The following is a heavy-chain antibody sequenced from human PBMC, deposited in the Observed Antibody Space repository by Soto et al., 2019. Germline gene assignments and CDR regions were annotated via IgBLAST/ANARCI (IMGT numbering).Heavy chain of an antibody. CDR3: ASDVSPGSSGYSLDAFDI. D-gene: IGHD6-25*01. J-gene: IGHJ3*02. CDR2: IKGDGSAK. Sequence: EVQLVESGGGLVQPGGSLRLSCAASGFTFGNYWMTWVRQAPGKGLEWVANIKGDGSAKSYLDSVRGRFTVSRDNAENSLFLQMNILRAEDTALYYCASDVSPGSSGYSLDAFDIWGQGTIVTVS. CDR1: GFTFGNYW. V-gene: IGHV3-7*05.